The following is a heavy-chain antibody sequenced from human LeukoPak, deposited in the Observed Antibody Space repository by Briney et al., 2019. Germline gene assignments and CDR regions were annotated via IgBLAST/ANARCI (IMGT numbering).Heavy chain of an antibody. CDR1: GYSFTSYW. Sequence: GESLKISCKGSGYSFTSYWIGWVRQMPGKGLEWMGIIYPGDSDTRYSPSFQGQVTISADKSITTAYLQWSSLKASDTAMYYCARSQYDSSGYSLYYFDYWGQGTLVTVSS. CDR2: IYPGDSDT. CDR3: ARSQYDSSGYSLYYFDY. J-gene: IGHJ4*02. V-gene: IGHV5-51*01. D-gene: IGHD3-22*01.